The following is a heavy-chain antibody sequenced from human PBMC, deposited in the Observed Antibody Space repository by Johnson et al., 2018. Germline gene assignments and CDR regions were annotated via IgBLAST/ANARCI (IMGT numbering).Heavy chain of an antibody. D-gene: IGHD4-11*01. Sequence: QVQLVQSGGGVVQPGRSLRVSCAASGFTLSRYDIQWVRQAPGKGLEWVAFISYDGGNKYYADSVKGRFTISRDNSRNTLYLQMNSLRPEDTAVYYCGKKYKAFSDYTSAGYWGQGTLVTVSS. CDR3: GKKYKAFSDYTSAGY. V-gene: IGHV3-30*18. J-gene: IGHJ4*02. CDR2: ISYDGGNK. CDR1: GFTLSRYD.